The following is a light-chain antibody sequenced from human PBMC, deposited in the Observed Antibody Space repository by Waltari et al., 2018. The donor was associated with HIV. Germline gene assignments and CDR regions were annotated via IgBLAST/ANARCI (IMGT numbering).Light chain of an antibody. CDR1: QDIRGY. CDR2: PAS. J-gene: IGKJ4*01. Sequence: FTCRASQDIRGYLAWYQQKPGKAPKFLIYPASTLQSGVPSRFSGSGSGTEFTLTISSLQPEDSATYYCQQLNTYPRTFGGGTTVEIK. CDR3: QQLNTYPRT. V-gene: IGKV1-9*01.